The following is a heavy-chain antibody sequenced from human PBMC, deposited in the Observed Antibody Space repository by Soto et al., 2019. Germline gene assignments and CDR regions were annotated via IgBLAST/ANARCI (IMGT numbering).Heavy chain of an antibody. J-gene: IGHJ4*02. CDR2: VSYDGNNE. D-gene: IGHD4-4*01. Sequence: QGQLVESGGGVVQPGGSLRLSCEASGFSFSSYGMHWVRQAPGKGLEWVAVVSYDGNNEYYVDSVKGRFTTSRDNSKNTVFLQMNSLRPEDTAVYYCAKSKSGVGPFQLQRFFGYWGQGSLVTVSS. CDR1: GFSFSSYG. CDR3: AKSKSGVGPFQLQRFFGY. V-gene: IGHV3-30*18.